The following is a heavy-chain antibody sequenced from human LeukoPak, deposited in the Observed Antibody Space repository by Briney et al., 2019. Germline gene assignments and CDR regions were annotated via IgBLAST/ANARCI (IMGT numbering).Heavy chain of an antibody. CDR1: GGSISSYY. Sequence: SETLSLTCTVPGGSISSYYWSWIRQPAGKGLEWTGRIYTSGSTNYNPSLTSRVTMSVDTSKNQFSLNLSSVTAADTAVYYCAREGDYYDSSGYSQLWGQGTLVNGSS. V-gene: IGHV4-4*07. J-gene: IGHJ1*01. CDR3: AREGDYYDSSGYSQL. D-gene: IGHD3-22*01. CDR2: IYTSGST.